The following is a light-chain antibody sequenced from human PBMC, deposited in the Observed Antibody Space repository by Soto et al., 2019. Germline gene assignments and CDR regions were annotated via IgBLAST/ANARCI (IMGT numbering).Light chain of an antibody. CDR2: DVS. J-gene: IGLJ1*01. CDR1: SSDVGGYNY. V-gene: IGLV2-14*01. CDR3: SSYTSSSLYV. Sequence: QSVLTQPAPVSGSPGQSITISCTGTSSDVGGYNYVSWYQQHPGKAPKLMIYDVSNRPSGVSNRFSGSKSGNTASLTISGLQAEDEADYYCSSYTSSSLYVFGTGTKVTV.